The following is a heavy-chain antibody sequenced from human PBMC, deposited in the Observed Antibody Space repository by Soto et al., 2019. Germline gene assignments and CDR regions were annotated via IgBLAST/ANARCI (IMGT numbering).Heavy chain of an antibody. V-gene: IGHV3-64*04. Sequence: GGSLRLSCSASGFTFSEYSMHWVRQAPGKGLQYVSTISSDGDITYYADSVKGRFTISRDNSKNTLYLQMNSLRAGDTALYYCSRENWFQDYWGQGTRVTVSS. D-gene: IGHD3-10*01. CDR1: GFTFSEYS. CDR3: SRENWFQDY. CDR2: ISSDGDIT. J-gene: IGHJ4*02.